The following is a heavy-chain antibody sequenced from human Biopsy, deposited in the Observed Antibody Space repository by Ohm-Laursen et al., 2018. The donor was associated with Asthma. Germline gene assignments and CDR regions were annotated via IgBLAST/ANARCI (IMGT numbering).Heavy chain of an antibody. CDR3: ARTFHFWSRCHAEHYQL. CDR1: GFTFGDYW. J-gene: IGHJ1*01. D-gene: IGHD3-3*02. Sequence: SLRLSCAASGFTFGDYWMSWVRQVPGKGLEWVANIKHDGTEKNHVDSLKGRFTISRDNAKNSLYLQMNSLRAEDTAVYYCARTFHFWSRCHAEHYQLWGQGTLVTVSS. CDR2: IKHDGTEK. V-gene: IGHV3-7*01.